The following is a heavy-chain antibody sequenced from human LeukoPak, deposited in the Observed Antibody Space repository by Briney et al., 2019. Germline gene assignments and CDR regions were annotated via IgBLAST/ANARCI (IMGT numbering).Heavy chain of an antibody. Sequence: SETLSLTCAVYGGSFSGYYWSWIRQPPGKGLEWTGEINHSGSTNYNPSLKSRVTISVDTSKNQFSLKLSSVTAADTAVYYCARGYTRGYSYGYRVDYWGQGTLVTVSS. CDR2: INHSGST. CDR1: GGSFSGYY. V-gene: IGHV4-34*01. D-gene: IGHD5-18*01. J-gene: IGHJ4*02. CDR3: ARGYTRGYSYGYRVDY.